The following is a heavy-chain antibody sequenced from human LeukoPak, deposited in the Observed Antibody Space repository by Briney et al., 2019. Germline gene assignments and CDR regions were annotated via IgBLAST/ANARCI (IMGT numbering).Heavy chain of an antibody. V-gene: IGHV4-59*08. CDR1: GGSVNSYY. CDR2: TYYSGST. Sequence: PSETLSLTCTVSGGSVNSYYWSWIRQPPGKGLEWIGNTYYSGSTNYNPSLRSRVTISVDTSKNQFSLKLSSVTAADTAVYYCARSAFGDYSFDYWGQGTLVTVSS. CDR3: ARSAFGDYSFDY. J-gene: IGHJ4*02. D-gene: IGHD3-16*01.